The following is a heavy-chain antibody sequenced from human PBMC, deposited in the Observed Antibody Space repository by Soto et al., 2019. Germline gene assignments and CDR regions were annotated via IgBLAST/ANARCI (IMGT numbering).Heavy chain of an antibody. CDR1: GFTFKYDW. CDR3: ARGLIVGPDECLQG. D-gene: IGHD1-26*01. CDR2: INDDGSEE. J-gene: IGHJ1*01. Sequence: PGGSLRLSCVASGFTFKYDWMSWVRQSPGKGLEWVANINDDGSEEYYLDSVRGRFTISRDNAKNTLFLHMNSLTTEDTAVYFWARGLIVGPDECLQGWGRGT. V-gene: IGHV3-7*01.